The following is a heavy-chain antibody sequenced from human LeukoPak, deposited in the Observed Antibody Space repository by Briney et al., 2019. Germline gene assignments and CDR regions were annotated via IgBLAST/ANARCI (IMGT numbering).Heavy chain of an antibody. J-gene: IGHJ6*02. CDR3: ARGLGVVVPAAAYYYYYRMDV. CDR2: INHSGST. V-gene: IGHV4-34*01. CDR1: GGSFSGYY. D-gene: IGHD2-2*01. Sequence: PSETLSLTCAVYGGSFSGYYWSWIRQPPGKGLEWIGEINHSGSTNYNPSLKSRVTISVDTSKNQFSLKLSSVTAADTAVYYCARGLGVVVPAAAYYYYYRMDVWGQGTTVTVSS.